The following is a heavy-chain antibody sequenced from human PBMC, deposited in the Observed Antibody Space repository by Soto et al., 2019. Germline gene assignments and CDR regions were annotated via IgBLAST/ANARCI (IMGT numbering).Heavy chain of an antibody. Sequence: VGSLRLSCAASRFTFSSNGMHWVRQAPGKGLEWVAVIWYDGNKKYYGDSVRGRFTISRDNSKNTLYLEMNSLRAEDTAVYYCVVDTSGLLDYWGQGTQVTVSS. CDR3: VVDTSGLLDY. V-gene: IGHV3-33*03. CDR2: IWYDGNKK. CDR1: RFTFSSNG. D-gene: IGHD3-22*01. J-gene: IGHJ4*02.